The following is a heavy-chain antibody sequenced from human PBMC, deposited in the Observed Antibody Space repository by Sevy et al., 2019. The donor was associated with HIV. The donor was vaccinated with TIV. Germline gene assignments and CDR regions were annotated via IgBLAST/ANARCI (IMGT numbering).Heavy chain of an antibody. D-gene: IGHD5-12*01. CDR3: ARARTVVATIVQY. V-gene: IGHV3-11*01. Sequence: GGSLRLSCVASGFTFSDYFMIWIRQAPGKGPEWLSYITDDGRNVYYADSVRGRFTVSRDNAKNSMYLQMRSLRTDDTAVYYCARARTVVATIVQYWGQGALVTVSS. J-gene: IGHJ4*02. CDR2: ITDDGRNV. CDR1: GFTFSDYF.